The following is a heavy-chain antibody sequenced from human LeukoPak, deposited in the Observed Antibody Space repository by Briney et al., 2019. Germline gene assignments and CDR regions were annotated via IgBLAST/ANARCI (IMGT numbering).Heavy chain of an antibody. CDR1: GGSFSGYY. CDR2: INHSGST. J-gene: IGHJ4*02. V-gene: IGHV4-34*01. CDR3: ARAPPRGYDYVWGSYRWYYFDY. Sequence: SKTLSLTCAVYGGSFSGYYWSWIRQPPGKGLEWIGEINHSGSTNYNPFLKSRVTISVDTSKNQFSLKLSSVTAADTAVYYCARAPPRGYDYVWGSYRWYYFDYWGQGTLVTVSS. D-gene: IGHD3-16*02.